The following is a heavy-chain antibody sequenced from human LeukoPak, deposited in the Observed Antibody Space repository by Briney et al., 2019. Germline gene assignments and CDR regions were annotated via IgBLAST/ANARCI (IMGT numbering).Heavy chain of an antibody. CDR3: AREGSGWYGNFDY. V-gene: IGHV1-2*02. CDR2: INPDSGGT. J-gene: IGHJ4*02. D-gene: IGHD6-19*01. CDR1: AYTFTGYY. Sequence: GASVKVSCKASAYTFTGYYMHWVRQAPGQGREWMGWINPDSGGTNYAQKFQGRVTMTRDTSISTAYMEVSRLRSDDTAVYYCAREGSGWYGNFDYWGQGTLVTVSS.